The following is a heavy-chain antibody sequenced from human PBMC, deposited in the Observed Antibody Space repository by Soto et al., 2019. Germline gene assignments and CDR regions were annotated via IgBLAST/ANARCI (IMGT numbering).Heavy chain of an antibody. CDR1: GDTFSTYT. V-gene: IGHV1-69*12. CDR3: ARGGVGVDTFLFRY. Sequence: QVQLVQSGAEVKKPGSSVKVSCRITGDTFSTYTISWVRQAPGQGLEWMEGIIPIFGTPNYAQKFHGKVTFTADESASPAHMELRSLRSEDTAVYYCARGGVGVDTFLFRYWGQGTLVTVSS. J-gene: IGHJ4*02. D-gene: IGHD1-26*01. CDR2: IIPIFGTP.